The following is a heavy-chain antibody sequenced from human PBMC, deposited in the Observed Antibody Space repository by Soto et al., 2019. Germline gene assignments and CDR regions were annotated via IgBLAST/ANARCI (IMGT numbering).Heavy chain of an antibody. Sequence: GASVKVSCKTSGYAFTAYFMHWVRQAPGQGLERMGWINPNTGGTYYAQKFQGRVTMTRDTSISTAFLDLRRLRSDDTAVYFCARSLSTIAARPDSWGQGTLVTVSS. CDR3: ARSLSTIAARPDS. D-gene: IGHD6-6*01. CDR1: GYAFTAYF. J-gene: IGHJ4*02. CDR2: INPNTGGT. V-gene: IGHV1-2*02.